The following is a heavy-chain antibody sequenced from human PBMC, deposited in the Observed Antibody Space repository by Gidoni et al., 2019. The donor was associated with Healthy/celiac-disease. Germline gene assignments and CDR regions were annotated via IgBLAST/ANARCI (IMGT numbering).Heavy chain of an antibody. Sequence: QVQLQESGPGLVKPSETLSLTCTVSGVSISSYYWSWIRQPAGKGLEWIGRIYTSGSTNYNPSLKSRVTMSVDTSKNQFSLKLSSVTAADTAVYYCARDRGIAVAGLNSQDWFDPWGQGTLVTVSS. CDR1: GVSISSYY. D-gene: IGHD6-19*01. J-gene: IGHJ5*02. CDR3: ARDRGIAVAGLNSQDWFDP. CDR2: IYTSGST. V-gene: IGHV4-4*07.